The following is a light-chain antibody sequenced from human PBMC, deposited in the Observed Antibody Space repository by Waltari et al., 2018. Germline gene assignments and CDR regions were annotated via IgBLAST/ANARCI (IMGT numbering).Light chain of an antibody. V-gene: IGLV2-23*02. CDR2: DVT. CDR1: SSDVGVYNY. J-gene: IGLJ2*01. CDR3: CSYAGSSTLV. Sequence: QSALTQPASVSGSPGQSITISCTGTSSDVGVYNYVSWYQQHPGKAPKLMIYDVTKRPSGVPDRFAVSNSGNTASLTISGLQSEDEADYYCCSYAGSSTLVFGGGTKLTVL.